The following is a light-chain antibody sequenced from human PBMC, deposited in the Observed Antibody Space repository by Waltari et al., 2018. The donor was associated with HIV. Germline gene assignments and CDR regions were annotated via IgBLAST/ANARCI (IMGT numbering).Light chain of an antibody. J-gene: IGLJ1*01. CDR3: CSYAGSYTFNYV. CDR2: DVS. Sequence: QSALTQPRSVSGSPGQSVTISCTGTSSDVGGYKYVSWYQQHPGKAPKLMIYDVSNRPSGVPDRFSGSKSGNTASLTISGLQAEDEADYYCCSYAGSYTFNYVFGTGTKVTVL. V-gene: IGLV2-11*01. CDR1: SSDVGGYKY.